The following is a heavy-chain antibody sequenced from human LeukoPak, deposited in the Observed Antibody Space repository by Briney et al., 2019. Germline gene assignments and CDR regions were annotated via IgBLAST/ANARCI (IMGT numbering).Heavy chain of an antibody. Sequence: SETLSLTCTVSSGSMGSDALYWGWIRQSPGKGLHWIGSVHYTRSYSGTTYYNPSLERRVTVSTDRSKTLCSLRLTSVTAADTAVYYCAREGGFYRPLDYSGQGTLVTVSS. CDR1: SGSMGSDALY. J-gene: IGHJ4*02. CDR2: VHYTRSYSGTT. D-gene: IGHD3-3*01. V-gene: IGHV4-39*02. CDR3: AREGGFYRPLDY.